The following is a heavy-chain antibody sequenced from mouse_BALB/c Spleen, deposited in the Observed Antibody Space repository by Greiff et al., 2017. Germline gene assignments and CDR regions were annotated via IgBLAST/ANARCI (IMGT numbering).Heavy chain of an antibody. J-gene: IGHJ4*01. CDR3: ARRYRYDGYYYAMDY. D-gene: IGHD2-14*01. CDR2: IDPYNGGT. Sequence: EVQLQESGPELVKPGASVKVSCKASGYAFTSYNMYWVKQSHGKSLEWIGYIDPYNGGTSYNQKFKGKATLTVDKSSSTAYMHLNSLTSEDSAVYYCARRYRYDGYYYAMDYWGQGTSVTVSS. CDR1: GYAFTSYN. V-gene: IGHV1S135*01.